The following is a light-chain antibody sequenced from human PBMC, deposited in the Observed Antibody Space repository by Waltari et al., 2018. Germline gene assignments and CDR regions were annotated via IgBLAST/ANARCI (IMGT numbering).Light chain of an antibody. Sequence: QSALTQPPSASGSPGQSVTISCTGTSSDVGAYKYVSWYQQHPDKAPKLSIFEVSKRPSGVPDLFSGAKSGNTASLTVSGLQADDEADYYCSSYAGSINFYVFGTGTKVSVL. V-gene: IGLV2-8*01. CDR3: SSYAGSINFYV. J-gene: IGLJ1*01. CDR2: EVS. CDR1: SSDVGAYKY.